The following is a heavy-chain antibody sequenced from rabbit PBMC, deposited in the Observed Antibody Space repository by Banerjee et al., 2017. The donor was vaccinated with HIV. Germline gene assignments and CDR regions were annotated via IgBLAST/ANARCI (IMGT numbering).Heavy chain of an antibody. CDR1: GFDFSSNA. V-gene: IGHV1S47*01. J-gene: IGHJ4*01. Sequence: QEQLVEYGGDLVQPEGSLTLTCKASGFDFSSNAICWVRQAPGKGLEWIGTIYAGSSGSAYYASWVNGRFTISLDNAQKTVFLQMTSLTVADTATYFCARRYDSSGWGYYFNLWGPGTLVT. CDR2: IYAGSSGSA. D-gene: IGHD4-1*01. CDR3: ARRYDSSGWGYYFNL.